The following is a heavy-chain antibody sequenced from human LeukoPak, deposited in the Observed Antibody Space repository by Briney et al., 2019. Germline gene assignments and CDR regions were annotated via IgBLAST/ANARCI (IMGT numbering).Heavy chain of an antibody. CDR2: INHSGST. CDR3: ASPPTRYSSSWFLY. CDR1: GGSFSGYY. D-gene: IGHD6-13*01. J-gene: IGHJ4*02. V-gene: IGHV4-34*01. Sequence: PSEILSLTCAVYGGSFSGYYWSWIRQPPGKGLEWLGEINHSGSTNYNPSLKSRVTISVDTSKNQFSLKLSSVTAADTAVYYCASPPTRYSSSWFLYWGQGTLVTVSS.